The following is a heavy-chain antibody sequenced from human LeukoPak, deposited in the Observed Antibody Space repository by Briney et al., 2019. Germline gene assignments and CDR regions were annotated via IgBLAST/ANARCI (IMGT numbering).Heavy chain of an antibody. CDR3: ARRQGCSSSSCPPDS. V-gene: IGHV5-51*01. J-gene: IGHJ4*02. CDR2: IYPGDSDT. Sequence: GESPKISCRGSGYSFTTYWIGWVRQMPGKGLEWMGIIYPGDSDTRYSPSFQGQVTMSADKSINTAYLQWSSLKASDTAMYYCARRQGCSSSSCPPDSWGQGTLVTVSS. CDR1: GYSFTTYW. D-gene: IGHD2-15*01.